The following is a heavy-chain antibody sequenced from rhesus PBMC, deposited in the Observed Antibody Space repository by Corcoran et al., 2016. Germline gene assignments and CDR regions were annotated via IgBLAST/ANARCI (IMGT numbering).Heavy chain of an antibody. Sequence: QVQLQESGPGLVKPSETLSLTCAVSGYSISSGYGWSWIRQPPGKGLEWIGYIGGRRGNTNYNPSLKRRVTISKYPSKNQGSLKLSSVAAADTAVYYCARDRGVWRQRYYFDYWGQGVLVTVSS. CDR2: IGGRRGNT. V-gene: IGHV4-127*01. CDR1: GYSISSGYG. CDR3: ARDRGVWRQRYYFDY. J-gene: IGHJ4*01. D-gene: IGHD6-25*01.